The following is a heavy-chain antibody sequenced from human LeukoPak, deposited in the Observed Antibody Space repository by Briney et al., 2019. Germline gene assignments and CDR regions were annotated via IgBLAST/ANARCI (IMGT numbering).Heavy chain of an antibody. Sequence: GGSLRLSCAASGFTFNTYWMSWVRQAPGKRLEGVANIKQDEREKYYVDSVKGRFTISRDNAKNSLYLQMNSLRAEDTAVYYCARAGTSHLLYYFDNWGQGTLVTVSS. CDR1: GFTFNTYW. CDR2: IKQDEREK. D-gene: IGHD2-15*01. V-gene: IGHV3-7*01. CDR3: ARAGTSHLLYYFDN. J-gene: IGHJ4*02.